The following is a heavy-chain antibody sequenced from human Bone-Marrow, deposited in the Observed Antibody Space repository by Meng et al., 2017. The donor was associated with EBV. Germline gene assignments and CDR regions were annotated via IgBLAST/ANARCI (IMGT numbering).Heavy chain of an antibody. Sequence: LQVSSSGLVNASTTLSLPCSGSGGSISRGDCSWSWIRQPPGKGLEWIGNIYHSGCTFYNSSLNSRVTISVDRSKNQFSLKLTSVTAADTAVYYCVRGNTFPEYYFGYWGQGTLVTVSS. CDR1: GGSISRGDCS. V-gene: IGHV4-30-2*01. J-gene: IGHJ4*02. D-gene: IGHD2/OR15-2a*01. CDR2: IYHSGCT. CDR3: VRGNTFPEYYFGY.